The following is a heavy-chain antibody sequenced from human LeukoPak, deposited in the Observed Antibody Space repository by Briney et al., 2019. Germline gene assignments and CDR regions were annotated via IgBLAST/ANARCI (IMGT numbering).Heavy chain of an antibody. CDR2: ISGSGDAT. CDR3: AKSTSFYLDS. CDR1: GFTFSNYA. J-gene: IGHJ4*02. V-gene: IGHV3-23*01. Sequence: GGSLRLSCAASGFTFSNYAMTWVRQAPGKGLESISVISGSGDATNYADSVKGRFTISRDNSKSTLYVQMNSLRAEDTAVYYCAKSTSFYLDSWGQGTLVTVSS.